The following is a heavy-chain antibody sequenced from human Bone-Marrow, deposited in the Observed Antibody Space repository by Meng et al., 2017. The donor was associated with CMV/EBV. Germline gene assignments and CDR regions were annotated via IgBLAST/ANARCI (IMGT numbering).Heavy chain of an antibody. Sequence: SETLSLTCTVSGDPISSYYWSWIRQPPGKELEWIGYIYNSGSTNHNPSLKSRVTILVDMSKNQFSLKLISVTAADTAVYYCARASIVGVTLWFDPWGQGNLVNFAS. CDR1: GDPISSYY. J-gene: IGHJ5*02. CDR2: IYNSGST. D-gene: IGHD1-26*01. V-gene: IGHV4-59*01. CDR3: ARASIVGVTLWFDP.